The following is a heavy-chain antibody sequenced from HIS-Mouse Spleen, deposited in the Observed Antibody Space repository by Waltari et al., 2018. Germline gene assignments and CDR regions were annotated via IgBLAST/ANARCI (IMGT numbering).Heavy chain of an antibody. Sequence: QLQLQESGPGLVKPSETLSLTCTVSGGSISSSSYYWGWIRQPPGKGLEWIGSIYYSGSTYYNPSLQSRVTISVDTSKNQFSLKLSSVTAADTAVYYCAREIPYSSSWYDWYFDLWGLGTLVTVSS. CDR3: AREIPYSSSWYDWYFDL. CDR1: GGSISSSSYY. J-gene: IGHJ2*01. D-gene: IGHD6-13*01. CDR2: IYYSGST. V-gene: IGHV4-39*07.